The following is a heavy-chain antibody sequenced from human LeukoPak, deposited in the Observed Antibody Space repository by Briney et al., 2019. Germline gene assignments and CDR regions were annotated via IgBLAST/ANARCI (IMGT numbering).Heavy chain of an antibody. D-gene: IGHD5-18*01. V-gene: IGHV3-23*01. J-gene: IGHJ4*02. CDR3: AKRRYGLRGPYYFDY. CDR2: ISGSGGST. Sequence: GGSLRLSCAASGSTFSSYAMSWVRQAPGKGLEWVSAISGSGGSTYYADSVKGRFTISRDNSKNTLYLQMNSLRAEDTAVYYCAKRRYGLRGPYYFDYWGQGTLVTVSS. CDR1: GSTFSSYA.